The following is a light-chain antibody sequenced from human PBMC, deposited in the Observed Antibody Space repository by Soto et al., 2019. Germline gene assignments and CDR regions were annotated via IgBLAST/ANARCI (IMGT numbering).Light chain of an antibody. CDR3: QQYGSSPRT. CDR1: QSVSSY. CDR2: DAS. V-gene: IGKV3-20*01. J-gene: IGKJ1*01. Sequence: EIVMTQSPATLSVSPGARATLSCRASQSVSSYLAWYQQKPGQAPRLLIYDASSRATGIPDRFSGSGSGTDFTLTISRLEPEDFAVYYCQQYGSSPRTFGQGTKVDIK.